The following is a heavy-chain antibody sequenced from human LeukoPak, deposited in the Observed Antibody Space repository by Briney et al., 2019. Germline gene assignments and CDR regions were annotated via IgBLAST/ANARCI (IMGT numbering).Heavy chain of an antibody. CDR2: IYSGGST. J-gene: IGHJ2*01. Sequence: PGGSLRLSCAASGFTFSSYAMSWVRQAPGKGLEWVSVIYSGGSTYYADSVKGRFTISRDTSKNTLYLQMNSLRAEDTAVYYCARGQSSSWYWYFDLWGRGALVTVSS. V-gene: IGHV3-53*01. CDR1: GFTFSSYA. D-gene: IGHD6-13*01. CDR3: ARGQSSSWYWYFDL.